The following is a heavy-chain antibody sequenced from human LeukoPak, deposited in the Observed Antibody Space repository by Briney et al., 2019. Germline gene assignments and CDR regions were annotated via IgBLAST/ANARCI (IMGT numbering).Heavy chain of an antibody. CDR1: GFTFSGYG. CDR3: AKDRYSLRKFRSSLDY. V-gene: IGHV3-30*18. CDR2: ISYDGSNK. Sequence: GGSLRLSCAASGFTFSGYGMHWVRQAPGKGLEWVAVISYDGSNKYYADSVKGRFTISRDNSKNTLYLQMNSLRAEDTAVYYCAKDRYSLRKFRSSLDYWGQGTLVTVSS. D-gene: IGHD6-6*01. J-gene: IGHJ4*02.